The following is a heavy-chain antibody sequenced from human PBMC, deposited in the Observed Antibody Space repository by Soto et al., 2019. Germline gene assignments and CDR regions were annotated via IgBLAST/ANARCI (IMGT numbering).Heavy chain of an antibody. D-gene: IGHD2-15*01. V-gene: IGHV3-30-3*01. J-gene: IGHJ4*02. CDR3: AKDSLVAVVDY. CDR1: GFTFNSDA. CDR2: ISYDGNNK. Sequence: PGGSLRLSCAASGFTFNSDAIHWVRQAPGKGLEWVALISYDGNNKYYADSVKGRFTISRDNSKNTLFLQMNSLRAEDTAVYYCAKDSLVAVVDYWGQGTLVTVS.